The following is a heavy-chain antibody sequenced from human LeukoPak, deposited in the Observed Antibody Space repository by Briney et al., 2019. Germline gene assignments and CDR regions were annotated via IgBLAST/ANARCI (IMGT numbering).Heavy chain of an antibody. J-gene: IGHJ4*02. Sequence: GGSLRLSCAASGFTFCSYAMSWVRQAPGKGLQGVSAISGGGGSTYYADSVKGRFPISRDNSKNTLYLQMNSLRAEDEDVYYCAKNGFHCTSTSCYHPSYYFIYWGQGTLVTVSS. CDR1: GFTFCSYA. CDR2: ISGGGGST. D-gene: IGHD2-2*01. CDR3: AKNGFHCTSTSCYHPSYYFIY. V-gene: IGHV3-23*01.